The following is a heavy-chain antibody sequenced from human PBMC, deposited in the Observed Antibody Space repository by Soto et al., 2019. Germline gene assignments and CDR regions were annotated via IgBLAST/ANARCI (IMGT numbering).Heavy chain of an antibody. CDR1: GFTFSRYS. CDR2: ISGSGGST. J-gene: IGHJ4*02. D-gene: IGHD3-3*01. Sequence: GGSLRLSCAASGFTFSRYSMNWVRQAPGKGLEWVSAISGSGGSTYYADSVKCRFTISRDNSKNTLYLQMNSLRAEDTAVDYCASVPTDYDFWRIYYFDYWGQGTLVTVSS. CDR3: ASVPTDYDFWRIYYFDY. V-gene: IGHV3-23*01.